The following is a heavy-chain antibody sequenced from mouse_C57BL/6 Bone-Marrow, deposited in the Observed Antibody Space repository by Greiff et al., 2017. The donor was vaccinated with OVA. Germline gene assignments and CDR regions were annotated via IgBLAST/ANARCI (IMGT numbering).Heavy chain of an antibody. V-gene: IGHV2-9-1*01. CDR2: IWTGGGT. D-gene: IGHD3-2*02. Sequence: VMLVESGPGLVAPSQSLSITCTVSGFSLTSYAISWVRQPPGKGLEWLGVIWTGGGTNYNSALKSRLSISKDNSKMQVFLKMNSLQTDDTASYYCARNLGSSGEGFDYWGQGTTLTVSS. CDR3: ARNLGSSGEGFDY. CDR1: GFSLTSYA. J-gene: IGHJ2*01.